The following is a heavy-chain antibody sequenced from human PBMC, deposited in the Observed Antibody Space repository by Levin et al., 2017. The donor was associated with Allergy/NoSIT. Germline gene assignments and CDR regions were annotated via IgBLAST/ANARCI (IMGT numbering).Heavy chain of an antibody. CDR3: VAAAGGY. Sequence: GGSLRLSCAASGFTFSNVWMNWVRQAPGKGLEWVGRIKSITDGGTTDYAAPVKGRFIISRDDSKNTLYLHLNSLITEDAAVYYCVAAAGGYWGQGTRVTVSS. J-gene: IGHJ4*02. D-gene: IGHD6-13*01. V-gene: IGHV3-15*05. CDR2: IKSITDGGTT. CDR1: GFTFSNVW.